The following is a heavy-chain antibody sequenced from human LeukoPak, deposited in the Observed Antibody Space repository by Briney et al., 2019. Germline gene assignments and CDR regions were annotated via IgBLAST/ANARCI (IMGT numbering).Heavy chain of an antibody. Sequence: ASVKVSCKASGYTFTSYAMHWVRQAPGQRLEWMGWINAGNGNTKYSQKLQGRVTITRDTSASTAYMELSSLRSEDTAVYYCARVPPVRGVAFFDYWGQGTLVTVSS. CDR1: GYTFTSYA. CDR3: ARVPPVRGVAFFDY. V-gene: IGHV1-3*01. J-gene: IGHJ4*02. CDR2: INAGNGNT. D-gene: IGHD3-10*02.